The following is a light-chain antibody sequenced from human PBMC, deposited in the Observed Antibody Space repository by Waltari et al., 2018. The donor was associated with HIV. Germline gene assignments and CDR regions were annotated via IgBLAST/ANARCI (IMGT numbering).Light chain of an antibody. Sequence: DIVMTQSPDSLAVSLGERATIICKSSPGVLNSSNNNSSLAWYQQRPGQPPKLLISWASTRESGVPDRFSGSGSGTHFTLTISTLRAEDVAVYYCQQYYTPPWTFGQGTKVEIK. CDR2: WAS. CDR3: QQYYTPPWT. CDR1: PGVLNSSNNNSS. J-gene: IGKJ1*01. V-gene: IGKV4-1*01.